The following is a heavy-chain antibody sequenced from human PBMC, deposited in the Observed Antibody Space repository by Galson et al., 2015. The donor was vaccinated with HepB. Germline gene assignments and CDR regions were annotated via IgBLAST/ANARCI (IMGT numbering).Heavy chain of an antibody. CDR2: INSDGTGA. CDR1: GSTFSSYW. V-gene: IGHV3-74*01. CDR3: ARGGHHYYDSSGYGY. Sequence: SLRLSCAASGSTFSSYWMHWVRQAPGKGLVWVSRINSDGTGAGYADSVKGRFTISRDNAKNTLYLQMNSLRADDTAVYYCARGGHHYYDSSGYGYWGQGTLVTVSS. D-gene: IGHD3-22*01. J-gene: IGHJ4*02.